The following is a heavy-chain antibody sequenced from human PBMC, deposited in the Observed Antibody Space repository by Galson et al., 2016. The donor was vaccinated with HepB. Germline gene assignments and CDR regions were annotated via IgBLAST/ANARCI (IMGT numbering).Heavy chain of an antibody. Sequence: SVKVSCKASGGTFSSYSINWVRQAPRQGLDWMGSIIPIFGTTNYAQKFQGRVTITANESTSTAYMELTSLRSEDTAIYYCVRGFCAKATCYKVDYWGQGTLVSVSS. D-gene: IGHD4/OR15-4a*01. J-gene: IGHJ4*02. CDR1: GGTFSSYS. CDR2: IIPIFGTT. V-gene: IGHV1-69*13. CDR3: VRGFCAKATCYKVDY.